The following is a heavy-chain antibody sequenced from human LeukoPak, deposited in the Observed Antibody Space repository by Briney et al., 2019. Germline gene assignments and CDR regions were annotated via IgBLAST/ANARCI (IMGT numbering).Heavy chain of an antibody. CDR3: ARVGTMIG. CDR1: GGSISSSSYY. J-gene: IGHJ4*02. V-gene: IGHV4-39*07. Sequence: SETLSLTCTVSGGSISSSSYYWGWIRQPPGKGLEWIGSIYYSGSTYYNPSLESRVTISVDTSKNQFSLKLSSVTAADTAVYYCARVGTMIGWGQGTLVTVSS. CDR2: IYYSGST. D-gene: IGHD3-22*01.